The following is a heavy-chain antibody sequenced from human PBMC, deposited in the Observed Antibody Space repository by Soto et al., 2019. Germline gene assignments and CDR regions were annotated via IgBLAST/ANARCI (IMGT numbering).Heavy chain of an antibody. Sequence: GGSLRLSCAASGFTFSNAWMNWVRQAPGKGLEWVGRIKSKTDGGTTDYAAPVKGRFTISRDDSKNTLYLQMNSLKTEDTAVYYCTTGAYDFWSGYYTPYYYYGMDVWGQGTTVTVSS. J-gene: IGHJ6*02. CDR1: GFTFSNAW. V-gene: IGHV3-15*07. CDR3: TTGAYDFWSGYYTPYYYYGMDV. D-gene: IGHD3-3*01. CDR2: IKSKTDGGTT.